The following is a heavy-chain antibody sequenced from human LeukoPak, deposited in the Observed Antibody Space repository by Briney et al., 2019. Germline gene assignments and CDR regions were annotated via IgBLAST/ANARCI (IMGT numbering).Heavy chain of an antibody. D-gene: IGHD6-13*01. CDR1: GYTFTGYY. V-gene: IGHV1-2*02. CDR2: INPNSGGT. J-gene: IGHJ4*02. CDR3: APLTPGRAAAGTVDY. Sequence: GASVKVSCKASGYTFTGYYMHWVRQAPGQGLEWMGWINPNSGGTNYAQKFQGRVTMTRDTSISTAYMELSRLRSDDTAVYYCAPLTPGRAAAGTVDYWGQGTLVTVSS.